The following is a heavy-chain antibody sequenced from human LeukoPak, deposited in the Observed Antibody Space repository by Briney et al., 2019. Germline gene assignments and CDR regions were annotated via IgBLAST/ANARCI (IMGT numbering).Heavy chain of an antibody. Sequence: SETLSLTCTVSGGSISSSSYFWGWVRQPPGKGLEWIGKIYYSGSTYYNPSLKSRVTISVDTSKNQFSLKLSSVTAADTAVYYCARQGDYAGFYYFDQWGQGALVTVSS. J-gene: IGHJ4*02. CDR2: IYYSGST. D-gene: IGHD3-16*01. V-gene: IGHV4-39*01. CDR1: GGSISSSSYF. CDR3: ARQGDYAGFYYFDQ.